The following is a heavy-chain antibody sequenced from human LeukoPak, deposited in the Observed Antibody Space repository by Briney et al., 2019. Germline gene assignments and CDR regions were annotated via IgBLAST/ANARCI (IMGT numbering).Heavy chain of an antibody. CDR2: VYHSGNS. CDR3: TSNLYSGSYYYAY. V-gene: IGHV4-38-2*02. CDR1: GYSISSGYH. J-gene: IGHJ4*02. Sequence: PSETLSLTCTVSGYSISSGYHWGWIRQPPGKGLEWIGNVYHSGNSYYNPSLKSRVTISLDTPKNQVSLKLSSVTAADTAVYYCTSNLYSGSYYYAYWGQGILVTVSS. D-gene: IGHD1-26*01.